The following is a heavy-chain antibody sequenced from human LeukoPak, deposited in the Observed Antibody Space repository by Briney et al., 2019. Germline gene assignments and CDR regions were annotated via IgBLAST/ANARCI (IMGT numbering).Heavy chain of an antibody. J-gene: IGHJ4*02. Sequence: ASVTLSFTASGYTFTDYYMYWVRQAPGQGPECMGVIHPSGGSTTYAQKFQGRVTLTKDTATSTVYIELSSLRSDDTAVYYCARMAMDPAMVTNFFDLWGQGTLLTVSA. CDR3: ARMAMDPAMVTNFFDL. V-gene: IGHV1-46*01. D-gene: IGHD5-18*01. CDR1: GYTFTDYY. CDR2: IHPSGGST.